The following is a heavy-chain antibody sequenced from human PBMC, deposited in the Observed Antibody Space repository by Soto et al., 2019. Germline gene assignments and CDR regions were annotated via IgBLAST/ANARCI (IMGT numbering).Heavy chain of an antibody. CDR2: IYWDDDK. V-gene: IGHV2-5*02. Sequence: SGATLVNPKQSLTLTCTFSGFSLSNTGVGVGWIRQPPGKALEWLALIYWDDDKRYSPSLKSRLTITKDTSKYQVVLTMTTMDPVDTATYYCAHRYGDPGYFDHWGQGTPVTVSS. CDR1: GFSLSNTGVG. J-gene: IGHJ4*02. D-gene: IGHD4-17*01. CDR3: AHRYGDPGYFDH.